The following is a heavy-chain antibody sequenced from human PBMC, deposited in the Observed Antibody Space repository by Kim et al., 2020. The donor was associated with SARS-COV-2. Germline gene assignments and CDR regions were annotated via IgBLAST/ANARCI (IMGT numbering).Heavy chain of an antibody. CDR3: ASVGVWLAHYYFDY. D-gene: IGHD6-19*01. V-gene: IGHV4-34*01. CDR2: INHSGST. CDR1: GGSFSGYY. J-gene: IGHJ4*02. Sequence: SETLSLTCAVYGGSFSGYYWSWIRQPPGKGLEWIGEINHSGSTNYNPSLKSRVTISVDTSKNQFSLKLSSVTAADTAVYYCASVGVWLAHYYFDYWGQGTLVTVSS.